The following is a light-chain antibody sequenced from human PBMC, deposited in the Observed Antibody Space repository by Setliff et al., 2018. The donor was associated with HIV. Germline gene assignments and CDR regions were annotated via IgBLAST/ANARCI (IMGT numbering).Light chain of an antibody. CDR3: SSYTSSSTL. Sequence: QSALTQPASVSGSPGQSITISCTGTSSDVGGYSLVSWYQQHPGKAPKLIIYEVRNRPSGVSHRFSGSKSGNTASLTISGLQAEDEADYYCSSYTSSSTLFGTGTKVTVL. CDR2: EVR. J-gene: IGLJ1*01. V-gene: IGLV2-14*03. CDR1: SSDVGGYSL.